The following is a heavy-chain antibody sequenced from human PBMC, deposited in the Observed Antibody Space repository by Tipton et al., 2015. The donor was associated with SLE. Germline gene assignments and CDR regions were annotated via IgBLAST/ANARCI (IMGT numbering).Heavy chain of an antibody. V-gene: IGHV4-34*01. CDR3: ARVLVVPAAIVWYFDL. CDR2: INHSGST. D-gene: IGHD2-2*01. Sequence: LRLSCAVYGGSFSGYYWSWIRQPPGKGLEWIGEINHSGSTNYNPSLKSRVTISVDTSKNQFSLKLSSVTAADTAVYYCARVLVVPAAIVWYFDLWGRGTLVTVSS. CDR1: GGSFSGYY. J-gene: IGHJ2*01.